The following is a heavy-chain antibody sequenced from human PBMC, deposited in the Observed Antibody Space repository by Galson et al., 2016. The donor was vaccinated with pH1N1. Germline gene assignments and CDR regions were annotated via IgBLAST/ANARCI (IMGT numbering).Heavy chain of an antibody. CDR1: GYTFTSNA. Sequence: SVKVSCKASGYTFTSNAMNWVRQAPGQGLEWMGWINTNTGNPTYAQGFTGRFVFSLATSVSMAYLQISSLKAEDTAVYYCARSYCSSTSCYGGSYYYYGMDVWGQGTTVTVSS. CDR2: INTNTGNP. J-gene: IGHJ6*02. D-gene: IGHD2-2*01. CDR3: ARSYCSSTSCYGGSYYYYGMDV. V-gene: IGHV7-4-1*04.